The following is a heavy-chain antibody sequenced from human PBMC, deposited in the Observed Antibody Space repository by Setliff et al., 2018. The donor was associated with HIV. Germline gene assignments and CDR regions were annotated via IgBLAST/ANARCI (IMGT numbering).Heavy chain of an antibody. CDR1: GYTLAGYF. Sequence: ASVKVSCKASGYTLAGYFMHWVRQAPGQGLGWMGWINPNSGGTNYAQNFQGRVTMTRDTSISTAYMELSRLRSDDTAVYYCASQSSTYYDFWSGSMGWFDPWGQGTLVTVSS. D-gene: IGHD3-3*01. CDR2: INPNSGGT. V-gene: IGHV1-2*02. J-gene: IGHJ5*02. CDR3: ASQSSTYYDFWSGSMGWFDP.